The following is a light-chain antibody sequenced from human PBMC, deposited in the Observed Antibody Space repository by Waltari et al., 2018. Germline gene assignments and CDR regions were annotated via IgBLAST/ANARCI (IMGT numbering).Light chain of an antibody. J-gene: IGKJ3*01. Sequence: DIQMAQSPSSLSASVGDRVTITCRASQSIDSYLNWYQQKPGKAPKLLIYAASTLQSGVPSRFSSSGSETDFTLTISSLQPEDFATYYCQQSDSIPPQFTFGPGTKVDIK. CDR3: QQSDSIPPQFT. V-gene: IGKV1-39*01. CDR2: AAS. CDR1: QSIDSY.